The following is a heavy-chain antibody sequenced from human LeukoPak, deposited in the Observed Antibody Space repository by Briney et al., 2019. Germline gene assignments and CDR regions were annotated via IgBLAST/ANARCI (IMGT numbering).Heavy chain of an antibody. V-gene: IGHV3-23*01. CDR2: ISGGGGST. J-gene: IGHJ3*02. CDR1: GFTISSYA. CDR3: AKDGDYYYGSRSYYAFDM. D-gene: IGHD3-10*01. Sequence: PGGSLRLSCAASGFTISSYAMSWVRQAPGKGQEWVSAISGGGGSTNYADSVKGRFTISRDNSKNTLYLQMNSLRAEDTAVYYCAKDGDYYYGSRSYYAFDMWGQGTMVTVSS.